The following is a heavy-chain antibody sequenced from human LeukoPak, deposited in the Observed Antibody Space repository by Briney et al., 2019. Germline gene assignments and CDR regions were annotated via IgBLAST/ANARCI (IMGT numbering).Heavy chain of an antibody. V-gene: IGHV3-66*01. D-gene: IGHD3-22*01. CDR1: GFTVSSNS. CDR2: IYRGGTT. Sequence: GGSLRLSCAASGFTVSSNSMSWVRQAPGKGLEWVSVIYRGGTTYYAASVKGRFTISRDNSKNTLYLQMNSLSAEDTAVYYYARNGFDSSTDAFDIWGQGTVVTVSS. J-gene: IGHJ3*02. CDR3: ARNGFDSSTDAFDI.